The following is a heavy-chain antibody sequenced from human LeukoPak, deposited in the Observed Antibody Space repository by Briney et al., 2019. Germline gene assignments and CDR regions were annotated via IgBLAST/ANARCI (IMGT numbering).Heavy chain of an antibody. Sequence: PGGSLRLSCAASGFTFSSYWMHWVRQAPGKGLVWVSRINTDASSTSYADSVKGRFTISRDNAKNTLYVQMNSLRAEDTAVYYCARGTYGLRIDNWFDPWGQGTLVTVSS. CDR1: GFTFSSYW. J-gene: IGHJ5*02. D-gene: IGHD1-26*01. CDR3: ARGTYGLRIDNWFDP. V-gene: IGHV3-74*01. CDR2: INTDASST.